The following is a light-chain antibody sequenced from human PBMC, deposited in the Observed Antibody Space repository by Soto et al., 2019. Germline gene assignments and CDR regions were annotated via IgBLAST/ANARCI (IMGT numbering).Light chain of an antibody. CDR2: EVS. CDR1: SSDVGGYNY. Sequence: QSALTQPASVSGSPGQSITISCTGTSSDVGGYNYVSWYQHHPGKASKLMIYEVSNRPSGVSNRFSGSKSGNTASLTISGLQAEDEADYYCSSYTSSSTSAFGTGTKLTVL. CDR3: SSYTSSSTSA. J-gene: IGLJ1*01. V-gene: IGLV2-14*01.